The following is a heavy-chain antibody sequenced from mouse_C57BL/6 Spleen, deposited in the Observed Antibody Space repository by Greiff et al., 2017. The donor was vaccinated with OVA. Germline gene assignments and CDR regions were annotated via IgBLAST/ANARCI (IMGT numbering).Heavy chain of an antibody. Sequence: VQLQQSGPELVKPGDSVKISCKASGYSFTGYFMNWVMQSHGKSLEWIGRINPYNGDTFYNQKFKGKATLTVDKSSSTAHMELRSLTSEDSAVYYCARRGRGSRYFEVWGTGTTVTVSS. CDR1: GYSFTGYF. CDR3: ARRGRGSRYFEV. D-gene: IGHD1-1*01. V-gene: IGHV1-20*01. J-gene: IGHJ1*03. CDR2: INPYNGDT.